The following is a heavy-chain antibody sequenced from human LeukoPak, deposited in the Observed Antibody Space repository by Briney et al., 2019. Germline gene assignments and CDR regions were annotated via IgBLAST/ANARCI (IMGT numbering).Heavy chain of an antibody. J-gene: IGHJ6*02. CDR2: ISRNSGSI. CDR3: AKDRGGYTVTTRPYYYYYGMDV. CDR1: GFTFDDYA. Sequence: PGGSLRLSCAASGFTFDDYAMHWVRQAPGKGLEWVSGISRNSGSIGYADSVKGRFTISRDNAKNSLYLQMNSLRAEDTALYYCAKDRGGYTVTTRPYYYYYGMDVWGQGTTVTVSS. D-gene: IGHD4-17*01. V-gene: IGHV3-9*01.